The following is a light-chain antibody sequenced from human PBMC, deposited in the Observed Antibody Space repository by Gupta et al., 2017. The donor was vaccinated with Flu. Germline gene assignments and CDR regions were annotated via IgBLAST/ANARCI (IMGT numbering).Light chain of an antibody. J-gene: IGKJ2*01. CDR3: LQTFSYPYT. V-gene: IGKV1-6*01. CDR1: QGIRND. Sequence: GDRVTITCRASQGIRNDLGWYQQKPGKVPKLLIYTASTLEDGVPSRFSGSGSGTDFTLTISNLKPEDFATYYCLQTFSYPYTFGQGTKLEIK. CDR2: TAS.